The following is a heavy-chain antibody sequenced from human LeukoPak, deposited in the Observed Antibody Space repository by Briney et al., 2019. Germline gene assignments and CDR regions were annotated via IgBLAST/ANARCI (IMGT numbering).Heavy chain of an antibody. CDR1: GGTFSSYA. J-gene: IGHJ6*02. V-gene: IGHV1-69*13. Sequence: ASVKVSCKASGGTFSSYAISWVRQAPGQGLEWMGGIIPIFGTANYAQKFQGRVTITADESTSTAYMELSSLRSEDTAVYYCARADAFGITGTTSYYYYGMDVWGQGTTVTVSS. D-gene: IGHD1-7*01. CDR2: IIPIFGTA. CDR3: ARADAFGITGTTSYYYYGMDV.